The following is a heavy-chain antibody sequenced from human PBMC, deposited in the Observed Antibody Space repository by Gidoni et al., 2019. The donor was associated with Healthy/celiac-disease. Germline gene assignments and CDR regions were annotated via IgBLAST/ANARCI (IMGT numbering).Heavy chain of an antibody. CDR3: ARDRFRGFFTYYFDY. CDR1: GCTFSSYS. Sequence: EVQLVESGGGLVKPGGSLRLSGAAYGCTFSSYSMNWVRKAPGKGLGWVSSISSSSSYLYYADSVKGRFTISRDNAKNSLYLQMNSLRAEDTAVYYCARDRFRGFFTYYFDYWGQGTLVTVSS. CDR2: ISSSSSYL. V-gene: IGHV3-21*01. D-gene: IGHD2-21*01. J-gene: IGHJ4*02.